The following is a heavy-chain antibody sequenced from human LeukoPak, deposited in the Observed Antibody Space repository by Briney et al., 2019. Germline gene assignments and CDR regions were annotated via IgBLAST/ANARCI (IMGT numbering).Heavy chain of an antibody. D-gene: IGHD3-22*01. CDR3: ARVNYYDSSGYYLDY. Sequence: SETLSLTCTVSGGSISSYYWSWIRQPPGKGLEWIGYIYYSGSTSYNPSLKSRVTISVDTSKNQFSLKLSSVTAADTAVYYCARVNYYDSSGYYLDYWGQGTLVTVSS. J-gene: IGHJ4*02. CDR2: IYYSGST. V-gene: IGHV4-59*01. CDR1: GGSISSYY.